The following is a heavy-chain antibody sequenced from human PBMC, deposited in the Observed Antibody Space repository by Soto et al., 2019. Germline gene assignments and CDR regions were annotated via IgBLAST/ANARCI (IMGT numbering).Heavy chain of an antibody. CDR3: ARDRPLSVLVVVATDDF. D-gene: IGHD2-21*01. J-gene: IGHJ4*02. CDR2: ISSSSSFR. CDR1: GFTFTNHN. Sequence: EVQLVESGGGLVKPGGSLRLSCAASGFTFTNHNMNWVRQAPGKGLEWVSSISSSSSFRNYADSVKGRFSISRDKDTNLVYLQMDSLRAEDTAVYYCARDRPLSVLVVVATDDFWGQGTLVTVAS. V-gene: IGHV3-21*02.